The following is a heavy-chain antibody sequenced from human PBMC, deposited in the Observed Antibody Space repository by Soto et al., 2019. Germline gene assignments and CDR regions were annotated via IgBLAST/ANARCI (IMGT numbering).Heavy chain of an antibody. V-gene: IGHV4-4*02. D-gene: IGHD6-13*01. CDR2: IYHSGST. CDR3: AKEEGIAAAKLDY. Sequence: QVQLQESGPGLVKPSGTLSLTCAVSGGSISSSNWWSWVRQPPGKGLEWIGEIYHSGSTNYNPSLKSRVHISVDKSKNQFSLKLSSVTAADTDVYYCAKEEGIAAAKLDYWGQGTLVNVSS. J-gene: IGHJ4*02. CDR1: GGSISSSNW.